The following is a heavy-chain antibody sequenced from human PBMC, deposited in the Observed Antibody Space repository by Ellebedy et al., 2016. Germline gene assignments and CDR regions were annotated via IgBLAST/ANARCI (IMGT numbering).Heavy chain of an antibody. V-gene: IGHV4-59*01. Sequence: SETLSLTCNVSGGSISSDYWNWIRRPPGKGLEWIGYVFHTGTANYNPSLNSRATMSVDTSKGQFSLRLTSVTAADTAVYYCAKWNDVWKAFDVWGQGTMVTVSS. CDR1: GGSISSDY. D-gene: IGHD1-1*01. J-gene: IGHJ3*01. CDR2: VFHTGTA. CDR3: AKWNDVWKAFDV.